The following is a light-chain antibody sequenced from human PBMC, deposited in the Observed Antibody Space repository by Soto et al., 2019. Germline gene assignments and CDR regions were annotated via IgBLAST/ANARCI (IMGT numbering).Light chain of an antibody. CDR2: GNN. CDR3: QSYDTSLGGHVV. CDR1: SSNFGAGYD. V-gene: IGLV1-40*01. Sequence: QSVLTQPPSVSGAPGQRVTISCSGSSSNFGAGYDVHWYQQLPGTAPKLLIYGNNNRPSGVPDRFSASKSGTSASLAITGLQAEDEADYYCQSYDTSLGGHVVFGGGTKLTVL. J-gene: IGLJ2*01.